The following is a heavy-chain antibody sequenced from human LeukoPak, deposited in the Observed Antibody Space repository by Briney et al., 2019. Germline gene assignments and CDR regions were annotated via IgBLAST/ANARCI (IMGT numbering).Heavy chain of an antibody. CDR2: ISSSSSYI. V-gene: IGHV3-21*01. D-gene: IGHD5-18*01. J-gene: IGHJ4*02. CDR3: AREPYTAMVKFDY. Sequence: GGSLRLSCAASGFTFSSYSMNWVRQAPGKGLEWVSSISSSSSYIYYADSVKGRFTISRDNAKNSLYLQMNSLRAEDTAVYYCAREPYTAMVKFDYWGQGTLVTVSS. CDR1: GFTFSSYS.